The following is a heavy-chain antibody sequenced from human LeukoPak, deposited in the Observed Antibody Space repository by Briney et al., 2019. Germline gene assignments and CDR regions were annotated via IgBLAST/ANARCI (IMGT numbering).Heavy chain of an antibody. CDR1: GFTFSSYA. V-gene: IGHV3-23*01. Sequence: GGSLRLSCAASGFTFSSYAMSWVRQAPGEGLEWVSTISGGGSTYYADSVKGRFTISRDNSKNTLYLQMNSLRAEDTAVYYCAKEWGSSGWPIDYWGQGTLVTVSS. CDR3: AKEWGSSGWPIDY. CDR2: ISGGGST. J-gene: IGHJ4*02. D-gene: IGHD6-19*01.